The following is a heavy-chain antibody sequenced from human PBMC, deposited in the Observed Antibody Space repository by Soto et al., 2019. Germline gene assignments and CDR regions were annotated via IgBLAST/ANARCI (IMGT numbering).Heavy chain of an antibody. Sequence: QVQLVQSGAEVKKPGSSVKVSCKASGGTFSSYAISWVRQAPGQGLERMGGIIPIFGTANYAQKFQGRVTITADKSTSTAYMELSSLRSEDTAVYYCARAHLGTTWNRRYYYYYGMDVWGQGTTVTVSS. V-gene: IGHV1-69*06. CDR3: ARAHLGTTWNRRYYYYYGMDV. D-gene: IGHD1-1*01. J-gene: IGHJ6*02. CDR1: GGTFSSYA. CDR2: IIPIFGTA.